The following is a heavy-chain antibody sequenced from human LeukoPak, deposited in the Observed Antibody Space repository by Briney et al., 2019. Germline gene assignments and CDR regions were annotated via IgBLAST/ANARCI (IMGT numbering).Heavy chain of an antibody. D-gene: IGHD3-10*01. V-gene: IGHV4-59*01. CDR2: IYYSGST. Sequence: SETLSLTCTVSAGSISSYFWSWIRQPPGKGLEWIGYIYYSGSTNYNPSLKSRVTISVDTSKNQFSLKLSSVTAADTAVYYCARDRGRTSYYYGMDVGGQGTTVTVSS. CDR3: ARDRGRTSYYYGMDV. CDR1: AGSISSYF. J-gene: IGHJ6*02.